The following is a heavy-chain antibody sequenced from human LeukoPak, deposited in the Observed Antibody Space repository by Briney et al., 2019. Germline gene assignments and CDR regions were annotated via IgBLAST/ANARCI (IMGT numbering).Heavy chain of an antibody. CDR1: GYPFTTYT. D-gene: IGHD6-13*01. CDR2: IDTNTGNP. CDR3: ARLSWYSSSWYYGYGAFDI. J-gene: IGHJ3*02. Sequence: ASVKVSCKAYGYPFTTYTLNWVRQAPGQGLEWMGWIDTNTGNPTYAQAFTGRFVFSLDTSVSTAFLQINSLKAEDTAVYYCARLSWYSSSWYYGYGAFDIWGQGTMVTVSS. V-gene: IGHV7-4-1*02.